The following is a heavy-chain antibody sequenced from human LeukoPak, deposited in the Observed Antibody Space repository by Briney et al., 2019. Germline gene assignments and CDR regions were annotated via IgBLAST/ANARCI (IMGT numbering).Heavy chain of an antibody. V-gene: IGHV3-23*01. Sequence: GGSLRLSCAASGFTFSSYTMNWVRRALGQGLEWVSTISDPHSGSETHYADSVKGRFTISRDDSQNTLYLQMDSLRAEDTAVYYCTTRLQNHFGYWGQGTQVTVSS. CDR1: GFTFSSYT. CDR3: TTRLQNHFGY. J-gene: IGHJ4*02. D-gene: IGHD4-11*01. CDR2: ISDPHSGSET.